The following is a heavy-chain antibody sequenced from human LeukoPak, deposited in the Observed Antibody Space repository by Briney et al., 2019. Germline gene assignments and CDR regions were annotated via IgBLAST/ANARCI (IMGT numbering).Heavy chain of an antibody. CDR3: ARGTA. CDR1: GFTFSRDW. Sequence: GGSLRLSCAASGFTFSRDWMNWVRQAPGKRLEWVANINQDGSVKDYVDSVKGRFTISRDNAKSSLYLQMNSLRVEDTAVYYCARGTAWGQGTLVTVSA. V-gene: IGHV3-7*05. D-gene: IGHD5-18*01. CDR2: INQDGSVK. J-gene: IGHJ1*01.